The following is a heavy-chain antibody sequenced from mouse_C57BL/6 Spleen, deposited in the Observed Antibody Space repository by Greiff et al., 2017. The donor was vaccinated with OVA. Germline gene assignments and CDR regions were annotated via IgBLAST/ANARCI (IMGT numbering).Heavy chain of an antibody. CDR1: GYTFTSYW. V-gene: IGHV1-55*01. J-gene: IGHJ3*01. D-gene: IGHD2-2*01. Sequence: QVQLQQPGAELVKPGASVKMSCKASGYTFTSYWITWVKQRPGQGLEWIGDIYPGSGSTNYNEKFKSKATLTVDPSSSTAYMQLSSLTSEDSAVYYCARGAGYDGFAYWGQGTLVTVSA. CDR2: IYPGSGST. CDR3: ARGAGYDGFAY.